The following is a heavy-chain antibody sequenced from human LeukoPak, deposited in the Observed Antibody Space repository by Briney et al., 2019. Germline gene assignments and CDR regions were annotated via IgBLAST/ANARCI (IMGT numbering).Heavy chain of an antibody. Sequence: GALRLSRAASGFTFSSYGMHWVRQAPGKGLEWVAVISYDGSNKYYADSVKGRFTISRDNSKNTLYLQMNSLRAEDTAVYYRAKGSSADYWGQGTLVTVSS. CDR2: ISYDGSNK. CDR3: AKGSSADY. CDR1: GFTFSSYG. J-gene: IGHJ4*02. V-gene: IGHV3-30*18. D-gene: IGHD3-22*01.